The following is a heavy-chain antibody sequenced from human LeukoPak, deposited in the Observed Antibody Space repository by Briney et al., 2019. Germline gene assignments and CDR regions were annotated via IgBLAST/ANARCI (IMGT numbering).Heavy chain of an antibody. V-gene: IGHV3-7*01. CDR3: VRSIDY. J-gene: IGHJ4*02. CDR2: INQDGSAA. CDR1: GFTFSDYW. Sequence: GGSLRLSCEASGFTFSDYWMAWARQVPGKGLEWVANINQDGSAAFYVDSMKGRVTISRDNAKKSLYLQMDSLTVEDTAVYYCVRSIDYWGQGTLVTVSS.